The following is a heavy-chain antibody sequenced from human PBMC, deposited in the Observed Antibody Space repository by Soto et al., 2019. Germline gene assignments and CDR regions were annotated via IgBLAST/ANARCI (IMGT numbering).Heavy chain of an antibody. V-gene: IGHV1-18*01. J-gene: IGHJ5*02. D-gene: IGHD1-1*01. CDR3: ARDWKGAEGFDP. Sequence: ASGDVSCKSSGYTFTKFGISWVRQAPGQGLEWMGWNSAYNDNTNYAQKLQGRVTMTTDTSTSTAYMELRSLRSDDTAVYYCARDWKGAEGFDPWGQGTLVTVSS. CDR1: GYTFTKFG. CDR2: NSAYNDNT.